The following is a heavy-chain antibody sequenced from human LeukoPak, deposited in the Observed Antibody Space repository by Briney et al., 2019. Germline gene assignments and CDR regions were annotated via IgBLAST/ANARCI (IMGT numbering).Heavy chain of an antibody. CDR2: IWYDGSNK. Sequence: PGGSLRLSCAASGFTFSNYGMHWVRQAPGKGLEWVAVIWYDGSNKYYADSVKGRFTISRDNSKNTLYLQMNSLRAEDTAVYYCAKRAMRDFDAFDIWGQGTMVTVSS. D-gene: IGHD5-24*01. V-gene: IGHV3-33*06. CDR3: AKRAMRDFDAFDI. CDR1: GFTFSNYG. J-gene: IGHJ3*02.